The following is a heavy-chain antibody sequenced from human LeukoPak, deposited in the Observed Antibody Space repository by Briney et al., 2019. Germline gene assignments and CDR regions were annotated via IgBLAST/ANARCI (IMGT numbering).Heavy chain of an antibody. CDR1: GGSFSGYY. J-gene: IGHJ6*03. V-gene: IGHV4-34*01. Sequence: PSETLSLTCVVYGGSFSGYYWSWTRLSPGKGLEWIGEINHSGSANYNVSLKSRVTISVDTSKNQFSLKLSPVTAADTAVYYCARGDYYYMDVWGKGTTVTVSS. CDR3: ARGDYYYMDV. CDR2: INHSGSA.